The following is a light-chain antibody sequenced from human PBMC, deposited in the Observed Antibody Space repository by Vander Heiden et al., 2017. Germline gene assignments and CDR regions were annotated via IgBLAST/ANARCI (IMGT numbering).Light chain of an antibody. CDR1: QSLLHSNGYNY. V-gene: IGKV2-28*01. Sequence: DIVMTQSPLSLPVTPGEPASISCRSSQSLLHSNGYNYLDWYLQKPGQSPQLLIYLGSNRASGVPDRFSGSGSGTDFTLKISRVEAEDVGVYYCMQALQTPPNTFGHRTKVDIK. CDR3: MQALQTPPNT. J-gene: IGKJ3*01. CDR2: LGS.